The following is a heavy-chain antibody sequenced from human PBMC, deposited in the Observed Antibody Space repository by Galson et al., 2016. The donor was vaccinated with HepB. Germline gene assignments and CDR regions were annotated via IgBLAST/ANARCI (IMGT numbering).Heavy chain of an antibody. Sequence: SLRLSCAATGFAFNKYFMHWVRQAPGQGLVWVARIDRDARETTYAGSVKGRFTISRDNARNTLYLQMKSLRVEDTALYYWARAERHFDTNVNYQFYFDHWGQGSLVTVSS. CDR1: GFAFNKYF. J-gene: IGHJ4*02. CDR2: IDRDARET. V-gene: IGHV3-74*03. CDR3: ARAERHFDTNVNYQFYFDH. D-gene: IGHD3-22*01.